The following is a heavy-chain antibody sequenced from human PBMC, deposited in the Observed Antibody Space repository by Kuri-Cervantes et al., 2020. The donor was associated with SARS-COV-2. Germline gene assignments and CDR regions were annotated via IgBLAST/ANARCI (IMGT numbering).Heavy chain of an antibody. CDR1: GFSLNTGGMS. Sequence: SGPTLVKPTQTLTLTCTFSGFSLNTGGMSVNWVRQSPGKALEWLGLIDWDNAKYYSRSLETRLNITKDTSKNQVVLKMTNMDVVDKATYYRTRLLVVISDSHYYGMDVWGQGTTVTVSS. V-gene: IGHV2-70*13. CDR2: IDWDNAK. J-gene: IGHJ6*02. D-gene: IGHD2-15*01. CDR3: TRLLVVISDSHYYGMDV.